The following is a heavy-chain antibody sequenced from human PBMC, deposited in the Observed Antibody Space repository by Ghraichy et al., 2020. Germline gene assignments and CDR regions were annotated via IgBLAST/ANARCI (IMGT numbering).Heavy chain of an antibody. D-gene: IGHD1-7*01. Sequence: SETLSLTCAVYGGSFSGYYWSWIRQPPGKGLEWIGEINHSGSTNYNPSLKSRVTISVDTSKNQFSLKLSSVTAADTAVYYCARANLELQDAFDIWGQGTMVTVSS. V-gene: IGHV4-34*01. CDR2: INHSGST. J-gene: IGHJ3*02. CDR3: ARANLELQDAFDI. CDR1: GGSFSGYY.